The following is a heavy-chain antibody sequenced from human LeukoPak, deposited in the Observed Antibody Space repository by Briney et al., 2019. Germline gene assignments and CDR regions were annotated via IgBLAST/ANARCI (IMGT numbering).Heavy chain of an antibody. CDR1: GGSISSYY. CDR3: AGQNYYDSSGNFDY. CDR2: IYYSGST. D-gene: IGHD3-22*01. V-gene: IGHV4-59*05. Sequence: PSETLSLTCTVSGGSISSYYWSWIRQPPGKGLEWIGSIYYSGSTYYNPSLKSRVTISVDTSKNQFSLKLSSVTAADTAVYYCAGQNYYDSSGNFDYWGQGTLVTVSS. J-gene: IGHJ4*02.